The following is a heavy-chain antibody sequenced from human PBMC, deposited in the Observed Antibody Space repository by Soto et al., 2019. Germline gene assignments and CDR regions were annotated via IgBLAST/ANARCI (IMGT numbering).Heavy chain of an antibody. CDR2: IIDSGGST. CDR3: AKGRSYYYYYGVDV. Sequence: GGSLRLSCSASGFTFTKYAMHWVRQAPGKGLEWVSDIIDSGGSTYYADSVKGRFTISRDNSKSTLYLQMNSLRAEDTALYYCAKGRSYYYYYGVDVWGQGTTVTVSS. J-gene: IGHJ6*02. V-gene: IGHV3-23*01. CDR1: GFTFTKYA.